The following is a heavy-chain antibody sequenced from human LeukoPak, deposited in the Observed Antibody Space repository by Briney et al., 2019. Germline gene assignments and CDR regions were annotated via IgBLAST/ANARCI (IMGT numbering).Heavy chain of an antibody. CDR3: AREFRDIVVVTAILDDAFDI. V-gene: IGHV3-21*01. Sequence: PGGSLRLSCAASGFTFSSYSMNWVRQAPGKGREGGSSISSRRRYIYYADSVKGGFTISRDNAKNSLYLHMNTLRAEDTAVYYCAREFRDIVVVTAILDDAFDIWRQGTMVTVSS. D-gene: IGHD2-21*02. J-gene: IGHJ3*02. CDR1: GFTFSSYS. CDR2: ISSRRRYI.